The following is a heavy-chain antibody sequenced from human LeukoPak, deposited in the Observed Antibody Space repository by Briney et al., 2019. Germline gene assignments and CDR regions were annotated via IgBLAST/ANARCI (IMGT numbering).Heavy chain of an antibody. CDR1: GFTFSSYA. Sequence: PGGSLRLSCTASGFTFSSYAMSWVRQAPGKGLEWVSAISGSGGSAYYADSVKGRFTISRDNSKKTLYLQMNSLRAEDTAVYYCAKDSYGFFVGHFDPWGQGTLVTVSS. V-gene: IGHV3-23*01. J-gene: IGHJ5*02. CDR2: ISGSGGSA. CDR3: AKDSYGFFVGHFDP. D-gene: IGHD3-3*01.